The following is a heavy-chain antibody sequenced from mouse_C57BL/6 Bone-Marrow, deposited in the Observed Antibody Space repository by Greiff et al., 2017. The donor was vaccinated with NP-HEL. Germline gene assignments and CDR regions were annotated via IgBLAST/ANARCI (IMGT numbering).Heavy chain of an antibody. CDR3: ARDGIYYGNYGLYYFDY. CDR1: GYTFTSYW. Sequence: QVQLKQPGAELVRPGSSVKLSCKASGYTFTSYWMHWVKQRPIQGLEWIGNIDPSDSETHYNQKFKDKATLTVDKSSSTAYMQLSSLTSEDSAVYYCARDGIYYGNYGLYYFDYWGQGTTLTVSS. V-gene: IGHV1-52*01. D-gene: IGHD2-1*01. J-gene: IGHJ2*01. CDR2: IDPSDSET.